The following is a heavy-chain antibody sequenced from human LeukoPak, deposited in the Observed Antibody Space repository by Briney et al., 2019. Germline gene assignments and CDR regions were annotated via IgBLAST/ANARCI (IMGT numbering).Heavy chain of an antibody. CDR3: ARDRYYYDSSGYWGREEDYYYYGMDV. CDR1: GFTFSGYA. V-gene: IGHV3-30-3*01. J-gene: IGHJ6*02. D-gene: IGHD3-22*01. CDR2: ISYDGSNK. Sequence: GGSLRLSCTASGFTFSGYAMHWVRQAPGKGLEWVAIISYDGSNKYYADSVKGRFTISRDNSKNTMYLQMNSLRAEDTAEYYCARDRYYYDSSGYWGREEDYYYYGMDVWGQGTTVTVSS.